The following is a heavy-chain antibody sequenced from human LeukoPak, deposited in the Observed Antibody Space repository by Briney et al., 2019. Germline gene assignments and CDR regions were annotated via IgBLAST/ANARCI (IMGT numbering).Heavy chain of an antibody. D-gene: IGHD1-26*01. CDR3: SRVIVGPTRAIDS. V-gene: IGHV4-61*02. Sequence: KTSETLSLTCTVSGGSFSSDTYYWSWIRQPAGKGLEWIGRIFASGSTNYNPSLKSRLTISVDTSKNQFSLNLSFVTAADTAIYYCSRVIVGPTRAIDSWGQGTLVTVSS. CDR1: GGSFSSDTYY. CDR2: IFASGST. J-gene: IGHJ4*02.